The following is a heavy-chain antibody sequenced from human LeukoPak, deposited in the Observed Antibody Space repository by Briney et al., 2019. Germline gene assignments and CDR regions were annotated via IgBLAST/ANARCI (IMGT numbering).Heavy chain of an antibody. J-gene: IGHJ5*02. V-gene: IGHV4-34*01. CDR2: INHSGST. CDR3: ARAQYYDSSVYSENNWFDP. Sequence: SETLSLTCAVYGGSFSGYYWSWIRQPPGKGLEWIGEINHSGSTNYNPSLKSRVTISVDTSKNQFSLKLSSVTAADTAVYYCARAQYYDSSVYSENNWFDPWGQGTLVTVSS. D-gene: IGHD3-22*01. CDR1: GGSFSGYY.